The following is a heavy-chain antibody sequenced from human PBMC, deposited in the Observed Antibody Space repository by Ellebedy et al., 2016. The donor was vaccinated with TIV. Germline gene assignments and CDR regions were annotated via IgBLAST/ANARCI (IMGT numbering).Heavy chain of an antibody. V-gene: IGHV1-2*02. CDR3: ARDVSGTSNFGY. D-gene: IGHD3-10*01. CDR2: INPNNGDT. J-gene: IGHJ4*02. CDR1: GYAFSGYY. Sequence: AASVKVSCKASGYAFSGYYIHWVRQAPGQGLEWMGWINPNNGDTDYAQKFQGRVTMTRDTSRSAAYMEVRRLRSDDTDVYYCARDVSGTSNFGYWGQGTLVTVSS.